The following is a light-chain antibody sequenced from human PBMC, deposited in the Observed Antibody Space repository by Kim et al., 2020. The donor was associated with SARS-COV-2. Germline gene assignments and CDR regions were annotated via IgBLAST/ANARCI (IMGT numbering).Light chain of an antibody. Sequence: NFMLTQPHSVSESPGKTVTISCTGSSGSIANNYVQWYQRRPGSAPTTVIYGDYQRPSGVPDRFSGSIDSSSNSASLTISGLETEDEADYYCQSYDSNNRWVFGGGTQLTVL. J-gene: IGLJ3*02. CDR1: SGSIANNY. V-gene: IGLV6-57*02. CDR3: QSYDSNNRWV. CDR2: GDY.